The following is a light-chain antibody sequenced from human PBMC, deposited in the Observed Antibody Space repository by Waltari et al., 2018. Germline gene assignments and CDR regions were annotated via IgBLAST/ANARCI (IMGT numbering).Light chain of an antibody. CDR2: KNE. V-gene: IGLV1-47*01. Sequence: QSVLTQPPSASGTPGQRVTISCSGSNSNIGSNPVSWYQQFPGTAPKLVTYKNEQRPSGVPDRFSASKSGTAASLAISGLRSEDEADYYCAAWDDSPIGQVFGGGTKVTVL. CDR3: AAWDDSPIGQV. CDR1: NSNIGSNP. J-gene: IGLJ3*02.